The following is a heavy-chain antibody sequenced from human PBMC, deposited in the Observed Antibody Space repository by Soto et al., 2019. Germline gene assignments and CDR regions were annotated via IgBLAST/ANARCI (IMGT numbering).Heavy chain of an antibody. CDR1: GGSISSGDYY. V-gene: IGHV4-31*03. Sequence: PSETLSLTCTVSGGSISSGDYYWTWIRQHPGEGLEWIGYIYYTGNTYYNPSLKRRVTISVDTSKTQFSLKLSSVPAADTAVSYCARAHYYDRGGYYRGHGFDVWGQGTMVTVSS. CDR3: ARAHYYDRGGYYRGHGFDV. D-gene: IGHD3-22*01. CDR2: IYYTGNT. J-gene: IGHJ3*01.